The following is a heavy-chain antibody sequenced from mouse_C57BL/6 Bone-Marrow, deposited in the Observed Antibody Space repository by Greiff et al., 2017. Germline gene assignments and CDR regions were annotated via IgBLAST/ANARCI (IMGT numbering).Heavy chain of an antibody. CDR1: GFTFSSYT. J-gene: IGHJ3*01. Sequence: EVMLVESGGGLVKPGVSLKLSCAASGFTFSSYTMSWVRQTPEKRLEWVATISGGGGNTYYPDSVKGRFTISRDNAKNTLYLQLSSLRSEDTALYYCARHGGVSWFAYWGQGNLVTVSA. CDR3: ARHGGVSWFAY. V-gene: IGHV5-9*01. CDR2: ISGGGGNT.